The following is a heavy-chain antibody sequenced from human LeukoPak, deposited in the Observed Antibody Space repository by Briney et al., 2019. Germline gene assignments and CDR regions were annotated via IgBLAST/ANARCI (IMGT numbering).Heavy chain of an antibody. Sequence: PGGSLRLSCAASGFTVSSSYMSWVRQAPGKGLEWVSVIYIGGNTYYAESVKGRFTISRDNSENTLYLQLNSLRAEDTAVYYRVRGDGYNFFDYWGQGTLVTVSS. CDR1: GFTVSSSY. CDR3: VRGDGYNFFDY. V-gene: IGHV3-53*01. CDR2: IYIGGNT. J-gene: IGHJ4*02. D-gene: IGHD5-24*01.